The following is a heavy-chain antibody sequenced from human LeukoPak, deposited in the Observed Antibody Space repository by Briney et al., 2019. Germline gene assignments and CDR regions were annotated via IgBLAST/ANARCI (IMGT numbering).Heavy chain of an antibody. J-gene: IGHJ4*02. D-gene: IGHD6-19*01. Sequence: GGSLRLSCAASGFTVSSNYMSWVRQAPGKGLEWVSVIYSGGSTYYADSVKGRFTISRDNSKNTLYLQMNSLRAEDTAVYYCARDLVGHSSGRDSWGQGTLVTVSS. V-gene: IGHV3-53*01. CDR2: IYSGGST. CDR1: GFTVSSNY. CDR3: ARDLVGHSSGRDS.